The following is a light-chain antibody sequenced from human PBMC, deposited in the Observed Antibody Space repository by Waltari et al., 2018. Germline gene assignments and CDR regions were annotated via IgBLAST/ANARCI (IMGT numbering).Light chain of an antibody. CDR3: MRGLQTPPT. V-gene: IGKV2-28*01. CDR1: QSLLHGDGNNY. Sequence: DVVMTQSPLSLSVTPGEPASISCRASQSLLHGDGNNYLVWYLQRTGQPPHLLIILVSHRASGVPDRFSGSGSGTDFTLRSSRVEAEDVGVYYCMRGLQTPPTFGQGTKVEIQ. J-gene: IGKJ1*01. CDR2: LVS.